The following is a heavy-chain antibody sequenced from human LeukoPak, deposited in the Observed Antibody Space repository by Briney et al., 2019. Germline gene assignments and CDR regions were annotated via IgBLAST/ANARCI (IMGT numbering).Heavy chain of an antibody. CDR2: ISAYNGNT. Sequence: ASVKVSCKASGYTFTSYGISWVRQAPGQGLEWMGWISAYNGNTNYAQKLQGRVTMTTDTSTSTAYMELRSLRSDDTAVYYCARDLDYSLYSSSPQMNWFDPWGQGTLVTVSS. CDR1: GYTFTSYG. CDR3: ARDLDYSLYSSSPQMNWFDP. D-gene: IGHD6-13*01. J-gene: IGHJ5*02. V-gene: IGHV1-18*01.